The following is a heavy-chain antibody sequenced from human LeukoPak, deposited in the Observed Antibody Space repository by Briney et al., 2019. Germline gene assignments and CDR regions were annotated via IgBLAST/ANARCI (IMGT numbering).Heavy chain of an antibody. CDR3: AREVNWDYWYFDL. J-gene: IGHJ2*01. CDR1: GFTFSTYW. D-gene: IGHD7-27*01. V-gene: IGHV3-74*01. CDR2: INVGGDST. Sequence: GGSLRLSCVASGFTFSTYWMPWVRQAPGKRPVWVSRINVGGDSTFYADSVKGRFTISRDNAKNTLYLQMNGLRADDTAVYFCAREVNWDYWYFDLWGRGTLLTVSS.